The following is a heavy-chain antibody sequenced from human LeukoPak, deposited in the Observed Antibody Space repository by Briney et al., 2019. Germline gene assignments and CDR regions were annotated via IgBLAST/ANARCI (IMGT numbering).Heavy chain of an antibody. Sequence: SKTLSLTCTVSGGSISSYYWSWIRQPPGKGLEWIGYIYYTGSTNYNPSLKSRVTISVDTSKNQFSLKLSSVTAADTAVYYCARERENYYDSSGFDYWGQGTLVTVSS. V-gene: IGHV4-59*01. CDR3: ARERENYYDSSGFDY. J-gene: IGHJ4*02. CDR2: IYYTGST. CDR1: GGSISSYY. D-gene: IGHD3-22*01.